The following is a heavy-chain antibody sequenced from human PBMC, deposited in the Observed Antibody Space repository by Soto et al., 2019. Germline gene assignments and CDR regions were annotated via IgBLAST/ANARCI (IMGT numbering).Heavy chain of an antibody. V-gene: IGHV4-31*02. Sequence: LTWSVAKGKRKGRGDCWSWKRQHPGKGLEWIGYIYSNGDTYYNPSLKSRVTISVDTSKNQFSLNPTSVPAADTAVYYCARRGGSSSGYYYYAFAVLVQGTTVLVFS. CDR1: KGKRKGRGDC. CDR3: ARRGGSSSGYYYYAFAV. CDR2: IYSNGDT. J-gene: IGHJ6*02. D-gene: IGHD6-6*01.